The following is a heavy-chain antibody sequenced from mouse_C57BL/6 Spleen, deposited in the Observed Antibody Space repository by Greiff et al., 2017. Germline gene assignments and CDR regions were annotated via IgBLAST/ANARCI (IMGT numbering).Heavy chain of an antibody. V-gene: IGHV1-15*01. CDR3: TSTVVATCDY. CDR2: IDPETGGT. J-gene: IGHJ2*01. D-gene: IGHD1-1*01. Sequence: QVQLQQSGAELVRPGASVTLSCKASGYTFNDYEMHWVKQTPVNGLEWIGAIDPETGGTAYNQKFKGKAILTADKSYCTAYMELRSLTSEDSAFYYCTSTVVATCDYWGQGTPLTVSS. CDR1: GYTFNDYE.